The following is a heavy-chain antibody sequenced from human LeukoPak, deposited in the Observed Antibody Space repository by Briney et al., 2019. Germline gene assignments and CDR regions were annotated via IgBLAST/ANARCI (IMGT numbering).Heavy chain of an antibody. CDR3: ARGIFGAPNWFDP. V-gene: IGHV4-30-4*08. CDR1: GGSISSGGYY. J-gene: IGHJ5*02. D-gene: IGHD3-3*01. Sequence: SETLSLTCTVSGGSISSGGYYWSWIRQPPGKGLEWIGYIYYSGSTYYNPSLKSRVTISVDTSKNQFSLKLSSVTAADTAVYYCARGIFGAPNWFDPWGQGTLVTVSS. CDR2: IYYSGST.